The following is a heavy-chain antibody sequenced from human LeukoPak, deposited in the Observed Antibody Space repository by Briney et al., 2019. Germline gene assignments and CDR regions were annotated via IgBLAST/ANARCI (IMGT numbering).Heavy chain of an antibody. CDR1: GFTFSSYA. J-gene: IGHJ4*02. Sequence: PGGSLRLSCAASGFTFSSYAMSWVRQAPGKGLEWVSAISGSGDSTYYADSVKGRFTISRGNSKNTLYLQMNSLRAEDTAVYYCAKDPYYGSGSPKYYFDYWGQGTLVTVSS. V-gene: IGHV3-23*01. D-gene: IGHD3-10*01. CDR2: ISGSGDST. CDR3: AKDPYYGSGSPKYYFDY.